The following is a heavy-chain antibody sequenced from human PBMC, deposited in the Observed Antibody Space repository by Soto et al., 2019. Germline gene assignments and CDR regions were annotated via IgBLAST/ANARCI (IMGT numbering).Heavy chain of an antibody. D-gene: IGHD5-18*01. CDR2: ISSSSSYI. J-gene: IGHJ6*02. V-gene: IGHV3-21*01. Sequence: EVQLVESGGGLVKPGGSLRLSCAASGFTFSSYSMNWVRQAPGKGLEWVSSISSSSSYIYYADSVKGRFTISRDNAKNSLYLQMNSLRAEDTAVYYCAREDLITAMDYYYYYGMDVWGQGTTVTVSS. CDR1: GFTFSSYS. CDR3: AREDLITAMDYYYYYGMDV.